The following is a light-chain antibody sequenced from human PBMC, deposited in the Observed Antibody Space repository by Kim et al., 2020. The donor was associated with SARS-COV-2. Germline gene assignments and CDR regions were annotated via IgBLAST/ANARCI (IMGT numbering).Light chain of an antibody. V-gene: IGLV3-21*04. CDR2: YER. Sequence: DPRKTTRISFGGNNIAFKVVNWTQQSPGQPPVLVIYYERVRPAGIPERCYGPNPGNTATLTISRVEAGDEVDYYCKVWDSTNDHPCFGGGTQLPVL. CDR3: KVWDSTNDHPC. CDR1: NIAFKV. J-gene: IGLJ2*01.